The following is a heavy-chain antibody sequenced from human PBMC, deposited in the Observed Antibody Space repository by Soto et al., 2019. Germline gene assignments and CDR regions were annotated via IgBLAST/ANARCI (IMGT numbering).Heavy chain of an antibody. J-gene: IGHJ4*02. CDR2: INAGNGNT. CDR1: GYTFTSYA. V-gene: IGHV1-3*01. D-gene: IGHD6-13*01. Sequence: ASVKVYCKTSGYTFTSYAMHWVRQAPGQRLEWMGWINAGNGNTKYSQKFQGRVTITRDTSASTAYMELSSLRSEDTAVYYCARFSGALRSAAGRPYYFDYWGQG. CDR3: ARFSGALRSAAGRPYYFDY.